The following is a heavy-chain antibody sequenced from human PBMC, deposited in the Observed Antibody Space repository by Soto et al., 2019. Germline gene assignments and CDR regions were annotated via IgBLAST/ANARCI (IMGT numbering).Heavy chain of an antibody. CDR1: DDSLSTNY. CDR3: ARSAIPRGGWFRP. Sequence: SETLSLTCNVSDDSLSTNYWSWIRQSAGKWLELIGRIYASGSTNYNPSLKGRVSMSVDTSKKQFSLKLMSVTAADTAMYYCARSAIPRGGWFRPWGQGVLVNVSS. D-gene: IGHD2-21*01. CDR2: IYASGST. J-gene: IGHJ5*02. V-gene: IGHV4-4*07.